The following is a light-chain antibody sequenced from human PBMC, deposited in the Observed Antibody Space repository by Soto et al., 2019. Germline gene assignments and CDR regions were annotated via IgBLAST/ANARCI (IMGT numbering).Light chain of an antibody. J-gene: IGLJ2*01. CDR2: EVS. CDR3: SSYTSSSTLV. CDR1: SSDVGGYNY. Sequence: QSVLTQPASVSGSPGQSITISCTGTSSDVGGYNYVSWYQQHPGKAPKLMISEVSNRPSGVSNRFYGSKSDNTASLTISGLQAEDEADYYCSSYTSSSTLVFGGGTKVTVL. V-gene: IGLV2-14*01.